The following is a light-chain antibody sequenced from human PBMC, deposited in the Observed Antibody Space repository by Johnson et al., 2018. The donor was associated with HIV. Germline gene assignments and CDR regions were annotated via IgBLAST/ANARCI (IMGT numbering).Light chain of an antibody. CDR2: NND. CDR3: GTWDSSLRAYV. Sequence: QSFLTQPPSVSAAPGQKVTISCSGSRSNIGNNYVSWYQQFPGTAPKLLISNNDKRPSGIPDRFSGSRSGTSATLGITGLQTGDEADYYCGTWDSSLRAYVFGTGTKVTVL. CDR1: RSNIGNNY. J-gene: IGLJ1*01. V-gene: IGLV1-51*01.